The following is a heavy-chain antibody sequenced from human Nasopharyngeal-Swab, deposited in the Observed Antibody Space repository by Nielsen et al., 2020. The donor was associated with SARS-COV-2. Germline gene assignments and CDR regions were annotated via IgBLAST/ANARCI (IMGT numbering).Heavy chain of an antibody. CDR2: IYHSGST. D-gene: IGHD2-2*02. Sequence: SETLSLTCAVSGGSISSSNWWSWVRQPPGKGLEWIGEIYHSGSTNYNPSLKSRVTISVDKSKNQFSLKLSSVTAADTAVYYCARAPPRYCSSTSCYTTPGDYWGQGTLVTVSS. CDR1: GGSISSSNW. CDR3: ARAPPRYCSSTSCYTTPGDY. V-gene: IGHV4-4*02. J-gene: IGHJ4*02.